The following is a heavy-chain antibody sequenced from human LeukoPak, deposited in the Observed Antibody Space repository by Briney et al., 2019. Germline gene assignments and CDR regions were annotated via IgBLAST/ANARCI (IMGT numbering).Heavy chain of an antibody. CDR3: ARLGSSSWPFYGMDV. CDR2: IYPGDSDT. Sequence: GESLKISCKGSGYSFTSYWIGWVRQMPGKGLEWMGIIYPGDSDTRYGPSFQGQVTISADKSISTAYLQWSSLKASDTAMYYCARLGSSSWPFYGMDVWGQGTTVTVSS. J-gene: IGHJ6*02. V-gene: IGHV5-51*01. CDR1: GYSFTSYW. D-gene: IGHD6-13*01.